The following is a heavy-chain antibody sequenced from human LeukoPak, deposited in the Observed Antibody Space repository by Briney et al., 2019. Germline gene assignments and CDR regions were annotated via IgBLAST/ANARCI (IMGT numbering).Heavy chain of an antibody. CDR3: ARDHPWIQLWSFDY. CDR2: INPNSGGT. CDR1: GYTFTGYY. Sequence: ASVKVSCKASGYTFTGYYTHWVRQAPGQGLEWMGWINPNSGGTNYAQKFQGRVTMTRDTSISTAYMELSRLRSDDTAVYYCARDHPWIQLWSFDYWGQGTLVTVSS. V-gene: IGHV1-2*02. D-gene: IGHD5-18*01. J-gene: IGHJ4*02.